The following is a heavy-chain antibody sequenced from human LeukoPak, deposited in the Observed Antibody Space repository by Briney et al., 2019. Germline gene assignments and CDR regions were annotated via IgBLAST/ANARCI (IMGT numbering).Heavy chain of an antibody. CDR2: IYHSGST. CDR1: GGSISSSNW. J-gene: IGHJ2*01. Sequence: PSGTLSLTCAVSGGSISSSNWWSWVRQPPGKGLEWIGEIYHSGSTNYNPSLKSRVTISVDTSKNQFSLKLSSVTAADTAVYYCARVGGYCSSTSCRSYWYFDLWGRGTLVTVSS. V-gene: IGHV4-4*02. CDR3: ARVGGYCSSTSCRSYWYFDL. D-gene: IGHD2-2*01.